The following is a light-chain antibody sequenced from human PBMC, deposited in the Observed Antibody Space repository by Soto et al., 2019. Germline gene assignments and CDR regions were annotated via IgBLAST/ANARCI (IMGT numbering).Light chain of an antibody. CDR3: CSYAGSYTWV. V-gene: IGLV2-11*01. J-gene: IGLJ2*01. CDR1: SSDVGGYNY. Sequence: QSALTQPRSVSGSPGQSVTISCTGTSSDVGGYNYVSWYQQHPGKAPKLMIYDVSNRPSGVPDRFSGSKSGNTASLTISGLQAEDEAHYYCCSYAGSYTWVFGGGTQLTVL. CDR2: DVS.